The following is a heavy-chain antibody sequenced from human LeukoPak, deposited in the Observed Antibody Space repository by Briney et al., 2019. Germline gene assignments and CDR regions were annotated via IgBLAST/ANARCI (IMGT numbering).Heavy chain of an antibody. CDR3: ARTPGDYYDSSGYYFDC. Sequence: GGSLRLSCAASGFTVSSNYMSWVRQAPGKGLEWVSVIYSGGSTYYADSVKGRFTISRDNSKNTLYLQMNSLRAEDTAVYYCARTPGDYYDSSGYYFDCWGQGTLVTVSS. J-gene: IGHJ4*02. CDR2: IYSGGST. D-gene: IGHD3-22*01. CDR1: GFTVSSNY. V-gene: IGHV3-53*01.